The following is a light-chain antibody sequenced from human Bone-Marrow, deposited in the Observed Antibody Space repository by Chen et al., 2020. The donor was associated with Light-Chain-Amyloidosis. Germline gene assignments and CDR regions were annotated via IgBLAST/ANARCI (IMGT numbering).Light chain of an antibody. Sequence: QAVLTQPSSLSASPGASASLTCTLRSGFNVGIYRIYWYQQKPGSPPQYLLMYKSDSDNQQGSGVPSRFSGYNDASAKSAILLISGLPSEDEADYYCMIWHSSASVFGGGTKLTVL. J-gene: IGLJ3*02. CDR2: YKSDSDN. CDR3: MIWHSSASV. V-gene: IGLV5-45*03. CDR1: SGFNVGIYR.